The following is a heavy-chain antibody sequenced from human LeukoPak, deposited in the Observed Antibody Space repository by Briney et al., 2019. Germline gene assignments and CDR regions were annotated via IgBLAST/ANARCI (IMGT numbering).Heavy chain of an antibody. Sequence: PGGSLRLSCAVSGFTFSSYSMNWVRQAPGKGLEWVSSISSSSSYIYYADSVKGRFTISRDNAKNSLYLQMNSLRAEDTAVYYCARGGAGYGFWSGYYTIPPDAFDIWGQGTMVTVSS. J-gene: IGHJ3*02. CDR2: ISSSSSYI. CDR1: GFTFSSYS. CDR3: ARGGAGYGFWSGYYTIPPDAFDI. D-gene: IGHD3-3*01. V-gene: IGHV3-21*01.